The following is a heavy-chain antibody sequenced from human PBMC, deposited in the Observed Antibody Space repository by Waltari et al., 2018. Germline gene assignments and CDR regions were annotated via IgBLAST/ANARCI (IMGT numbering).Heavy chain of an antibody. CDR3: ARGITGISYYFDY. CDR2: IYTSGST. V-gene: IGHV4-4*07. D-gene: IGHD1-20*01. J-gene: IGHJ4*02. CDR1: GGPISSHY. Sequence: QAQLQESGPGLVKPSETLSLTCPVSGGPISSHYWSSIRQPAGKGLEWIGRIYTSGSTNYSPSLKSRVTMSVATSKTQFSLKLSSVTAADTAVYYCARGITGISYYFDYWGQGTLVTVSS.